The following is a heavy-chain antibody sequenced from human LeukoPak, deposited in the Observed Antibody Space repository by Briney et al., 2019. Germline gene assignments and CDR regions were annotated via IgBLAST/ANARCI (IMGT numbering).Heavy chain of an antibody. CDR3: AKGTPEHNFGSIDY. Sequence: GGSLRLSCAASGFAVSSNYVSWVRQAPGKGLEWVSVIYSGGSTYYADSVKGRFTISRDNSKNTLYMQMNSLRAEDTAIYYCAKGTPEHNFGSIDYWGQGTLVTVS. CDR2: IYSGGST. D-gene: IGHD3-10*01. J-gene: IGHJ4*02. CDR1: GFAVSSNY. V-gene: IGHV3-53*01.